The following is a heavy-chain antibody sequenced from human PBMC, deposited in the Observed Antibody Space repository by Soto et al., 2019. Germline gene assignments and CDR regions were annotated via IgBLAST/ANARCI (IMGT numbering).Heavy chain of an antibody. CDR1: GYSVSSDTVA. D-gene: IGHD2-15*01. V-gene: IGHV6-1*01. CDR3: ASLHSGGRGYFDI. CDR2: TYYRSKWYN. Sequence: SQTLSLTCVISGYSVSSDTVAWNWIRQSPSRGLEWLGRTYYRSKWYNNYAVSVKSRITINPDTYKNQFSLHLNSVSPEDTAVYYCASLHSGGRGYFDIWGKGTMVTVSS. J-gene: IGHJ3*02.